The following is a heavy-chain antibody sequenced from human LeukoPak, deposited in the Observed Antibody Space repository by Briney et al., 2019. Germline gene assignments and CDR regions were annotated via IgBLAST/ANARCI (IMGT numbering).Heavy chain of an antibody. V-gene: IGHV1-18*01. D-gene: IGHD6-13*01. CDR2: ISAYSGNT. CDR3: ARLLMGIAAADTTYYYYYMDV. J-gene: IGHJ6*03. Sequence: ASVKVSCKASGYTFTGYGFHWVRQAPGQGLEWMGWISAYSGNTNYAQKLQGRVTLTTDTSTSTAYMELRSLRSDDTAVFYCARLLMGIAAADTTYYYYYMDVWGKGTTVTVSS. CDR1: GYTFTGYG.